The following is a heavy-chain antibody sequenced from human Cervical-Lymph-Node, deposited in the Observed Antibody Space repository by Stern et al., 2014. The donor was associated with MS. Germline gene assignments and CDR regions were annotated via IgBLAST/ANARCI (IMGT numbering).Heavy chain of an antibody. J-gene: IGHJ4*02. Sequence: VQLVESGGAVVQPGRSLRLSCAASGFTFSSYGMHWVRQAPGKGLGWETVISYDGNHKYYAASVKGRFTISRDNSKNTLHLQMNSVTPDDTAIYYCARDYEDTSMLFDHWGQGTLVTVSS. D-gene: IGHD2-8*01. CDR2: ISYDGNHK. V-gene: IGHV3-30*03. CDR1: GFTFSSYG. CDR3: ARDYEDTSMLFDH.